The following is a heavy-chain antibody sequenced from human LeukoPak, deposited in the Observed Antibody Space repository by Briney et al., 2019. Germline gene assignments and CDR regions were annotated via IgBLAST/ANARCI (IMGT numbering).Heavy chain of an antibody. CDR2: IYPGDSDT. J-gene: IGHJ5*02. V-gene: IGHV5-51*01. CDR3: ARLRVGSSSYNWFDP. D-gene: IGHD6-13*01. CDR1: GYSFTSYW. Sequence: GESLKISCKGSGYSFTSYWIGWVRQMPGKGLEWMGIIYPGDSDTRYSPSFQGQVTISADKSICTAYLQWSSLKASDTAMYYCARLRVGSSSYNWFDPWGQGTLVTVSS.